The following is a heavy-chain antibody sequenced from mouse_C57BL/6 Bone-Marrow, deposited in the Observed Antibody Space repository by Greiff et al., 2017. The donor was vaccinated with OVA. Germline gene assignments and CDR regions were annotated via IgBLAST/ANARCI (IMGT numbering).Heavy chain of an antibody. Sequence: VKLMESGAELVRPGASVKLSCKASGYTFTDYYINWVKQRPGQGLEWIARIYPGSGNTYYNEKFKGKATLTAEKSSSTAYMQLSSLTSEDSAVYFCARKRGSSYFDYWGQGTTLTVSS. CDR2: IYPGSGNT. J-gene: IGHJ2*01. CDR3: ARKRGSSYFDY. CDR1: GYTFTDYY. V-gene: IGHV1-76*01. D-gene: IGHD1-1*01.